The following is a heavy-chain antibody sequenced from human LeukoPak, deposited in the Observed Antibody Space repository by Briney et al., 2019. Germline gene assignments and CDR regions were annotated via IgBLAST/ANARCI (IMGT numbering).Heavy chain of an antibody. CDR1: GFTFSSYA. D-gene: IGHD1-26*01. Sequence: GGSLRLSCAASGFTFSSYAMSWVRQAPGKGLEWVSTITDSGGTTFYADSVKGRFTISRDNSKNTVYLQMNSLRAEDTAAYYCAKLWRGSHPRYFDHWGQGTLVTVSS. J-gene: IGHJ4*02. CDR3: AKLWRGSHPRYFDH. CDR2: ITDSGGTT. V-gene: IGHV3-23*01.